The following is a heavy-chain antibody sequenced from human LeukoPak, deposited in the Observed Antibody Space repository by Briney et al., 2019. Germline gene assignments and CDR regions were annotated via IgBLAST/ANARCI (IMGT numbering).Heavy chain of an antibody. D-gene: IGHD6-13*01. CDR3: ARATAAPVFFDY. J-gene: IGHJ4*02. V-gene: IGHV4-34*01. Sequence: SETLSLTYAVYGGSFSGYYWSWIRQPPGKGLEWIGEINHSGSTNYNPSLKSRVTISVDTSQNQFSLKLSSVTATDTAEYYCARATAAPVFFDYWGQGTLVTVSS. CDR2: INHSGST. CDR1: GGSFSGYY.